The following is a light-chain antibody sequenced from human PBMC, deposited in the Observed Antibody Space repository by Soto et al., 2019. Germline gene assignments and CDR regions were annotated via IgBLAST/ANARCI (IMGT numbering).Light chain of an antibody. CDR3: SSCGDNDIYV. V-gene: IGLV2-8*01. CDR2: EVV. Sequence: QSVLTQPPSASGSPGQSVTISCSGTKNDIGVYDFVSWYQHHPGKAPRLIIYEVVQRPSGVPDRFSGSKSGNTASLTVSGLQAEDEADYYCSSCGDNDIYVFGTGTKVTVL. CDR1: KNDIGVYDF. J-gene: IGLJ1*01.